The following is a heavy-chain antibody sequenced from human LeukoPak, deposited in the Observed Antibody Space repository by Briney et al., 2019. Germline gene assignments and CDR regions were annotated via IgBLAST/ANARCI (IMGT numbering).Heavy chain of an antibody. CDR3: AKAPDYGDHAEYFQH. Sequence: GGSLRLSCAASGFTFSSYAMHWVRQAPGKGLEWVAVISYDGSNKYYADSVKGRFTISRDNSKNTLYLQMNSLRAEDTAVYYCAKAPDYGDHAEYFQHWGQGTLVTVSS. CDR2: ISYDGSNK. V-gene: IGHV3-30-3*01. J-gene: IGHJ1*01. D-gene: IGHD4-17*01. CDR1: GFTFSSYA.